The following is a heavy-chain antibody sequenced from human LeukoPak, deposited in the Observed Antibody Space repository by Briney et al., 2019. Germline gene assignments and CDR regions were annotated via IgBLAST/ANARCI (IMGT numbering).Heavy chain of an antibody. J-gene: IGHJ4*02. D-gene: IGHD3-16*01. Sequence: GSSVKVSCKASGGTVSSYAISWVRQAPGRGLEWMGRIIPILGIANYAQKFQGRVTITADKSTSTAYMELSSLRSEDTAVYYCARDEAGGEFDYWGQGTLVTVSS. V-gene: IGHV1-69*04. CDR1: GGTVSSYA. CDR2: IIPILGIA. CDR3: ARDEAGGEFDY.